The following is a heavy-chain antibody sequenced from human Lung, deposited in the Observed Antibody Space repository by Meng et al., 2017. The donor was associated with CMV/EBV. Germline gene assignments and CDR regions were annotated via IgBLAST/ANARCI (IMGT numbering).Heavy chain of an antibody. CDR3: AGRKRDGYNYSLDL. Sequence: ACYTFTSYGLNWVRQAPGQGLEWMGWISPYNGDTHYTQKFQGRVTMTTDTSTNPAYMELGSLRSDDTAMYFCAGRKRDGYNYSLDLWGQGTLVTVSS. V-gene: IGHV1-18*01. D-gene: IGHD5-24*01. CDR2: ISPYNGDT. CDR1: CYTFTSYG. J-gene: IGHJ5*02.